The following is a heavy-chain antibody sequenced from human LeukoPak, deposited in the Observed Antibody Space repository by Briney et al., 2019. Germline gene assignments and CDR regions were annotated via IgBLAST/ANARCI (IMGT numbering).Heavy chain of an antibody. CDR2: ISSSSSYI. CDR1: GFTFSSYS. V-gene: IGHV3-21*01. D-gene: IGHD3-3*01. CDR3: ARDRVGIYDY. Sequence: GGSLRLSCAASGFTFSSYSMNWVRQAPGKGLEWVSSISSSSSYIYYADSVKGRFTISRDNAKNSLYLQMDSLRAEDTAVYYCARDRVGIYDYWGQGTLVTVSS. J-gene: IGHJ4*02.